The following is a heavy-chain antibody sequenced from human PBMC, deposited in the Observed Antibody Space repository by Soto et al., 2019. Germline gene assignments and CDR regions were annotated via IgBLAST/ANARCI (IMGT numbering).Heavy chain of an antibody. CDR1: RGSISSGTNY. CDR3: ARAAVLRPDSPLGYYGMDV. D-gene: IGHD3-3*01. J-gene: IGHJ6*02. CDR2: IYYSGST. Sequence: SETLSLTCTVSRGSISSGTNYWAWIRQPPGKGLEWIANIYYSGSTFYNPSLKSRVTISLDTSKNQSSLKLRSVTAEDTAVYYCARAAVLRPDSPLGYYGMDVWGQGTTVTVSS. V-gene: IGHV4-39*02.